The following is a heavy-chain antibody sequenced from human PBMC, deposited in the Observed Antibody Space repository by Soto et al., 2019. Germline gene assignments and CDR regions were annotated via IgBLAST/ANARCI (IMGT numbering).Heavy chain of an antibody. CDR1: ADSFSNYY. J-gene: IGHJ4*02. V-gene: IGHV4-34*01. CDR3: VGGRGRLVGFDY. Sequence: QVQLQQWGAGLLKPSETLSLTYGVNADSFSNYYWIWIRQPPGKGLEWIGEIDHSGNTNYSPSLKSRVTMSVDTSKNQFSLRLTSVTAADTAVYYCVGGRGRLVGFDYWGQGTLVTVSS. CDR2: IDHSGNT. D-gene: IGHD1-26*01.